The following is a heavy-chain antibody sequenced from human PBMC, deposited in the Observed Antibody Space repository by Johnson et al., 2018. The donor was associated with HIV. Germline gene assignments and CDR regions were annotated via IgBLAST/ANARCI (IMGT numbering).Heavy chain of an antibody. D-gene: IGHD1-1*01. J-gene: IGHJ3*02. CDR2: ISYDGSNK. V-gene: IGHV3-30*14. CDR3: ARDGTETGPDDAFDI. CDR1: GFTFSSYA. Sequence: QVQLVESGGGVVQPGRSLRLSCAASGFTFSSYAMHWVRQAPGKGLEWVAVISYDGSNKYYADSVKGRFTISRDNSKNTIYLQMYSLRAEDTAMYYCARDGTETGPDDAFDIWGQGTMVTVSS.